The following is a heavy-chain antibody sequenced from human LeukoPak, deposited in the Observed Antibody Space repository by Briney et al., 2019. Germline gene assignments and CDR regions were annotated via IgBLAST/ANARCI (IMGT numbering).Heavy chain of an antibody. J-gene: IGHJ5*02. CDR2: IYYSGST. V-gene: IGHV4-39*07. D-gene: IGHD2-8*01. Sequence: SETLSLTCTVSGGSISSSSYYWGWIRQPPGKGLEWIGSIYYSGSTYYNPSLKSRVTISVDTSKNQFSLKLSSVIAADTAVYYCARVVGYCTNGVCLLGWGHETTPGWFDPWGQGTLVTVSS. CDR3: ARVVGYCTNGVCLLGWGHETTPGWFDP. CDR1: GGSISSSSYY.